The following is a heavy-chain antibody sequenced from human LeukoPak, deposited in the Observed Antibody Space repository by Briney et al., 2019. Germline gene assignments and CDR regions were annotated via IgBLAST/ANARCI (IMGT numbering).Heavy chain of an antibody. D-gene: IGHD1-26*01. Sequence: GGSLRLSCAASGFTFSNYGMHWVRQAPGKGLEWVSAISGSGGSTYCADSVKGRFTISRDNSKSTLYLQMNSLRAEDTAVYYCARFYANEWELPHWGQGTLVTVSS. CDR3: ARFYANEWELPH. V-gene: IGHV3-NL1*01. CDR1: GFTFSNYG. J-gene: IGHJ4*02. CDR2: ISGSGGST.